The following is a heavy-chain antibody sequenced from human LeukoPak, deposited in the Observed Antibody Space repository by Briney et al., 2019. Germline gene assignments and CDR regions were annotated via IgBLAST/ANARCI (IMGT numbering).Heavy chain of an antibody. J-gene: IGHJ4*02. CDR3: ARGRFSYYFDY. CDR1: GGSFSGYY. V-gene: IGHV4-34*01. D-gene: IGHD2/OR15-2a*01. Sequence: PSETLSLTCAVYGGSFSGYYWSWIRQPPGKGLEWIGEINHSGSTNYNPSLKSRVTISVDTSKNQFSLKLSSVTAADTAVYYCARGRFSYYFDYWGQETLVTVSS. CDR2: INHSGST.